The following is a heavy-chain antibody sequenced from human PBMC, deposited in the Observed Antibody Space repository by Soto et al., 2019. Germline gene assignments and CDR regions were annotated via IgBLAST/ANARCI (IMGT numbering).Heavy chain of an antibody. Sequence: QVQLVESGGGVVQPGRSLRLSCAASGFTFSSYGMHWVRQAPGKGLEWVAVIWYDGSNKYYADSVKGRFTISRDNSKNPLYLQMNSLRAEDTAVYYCARDEGKNGGSVTSYWGQGTLVTVSS. D-gene: IGHD3-16*01. J-gene: IGHJ4*02. CDR1: GFTFSSYG. CDR2: IWYDGSNK. CDR3: ARDEGKNGGSVTSY. V-gene: IGHV3-33*01.